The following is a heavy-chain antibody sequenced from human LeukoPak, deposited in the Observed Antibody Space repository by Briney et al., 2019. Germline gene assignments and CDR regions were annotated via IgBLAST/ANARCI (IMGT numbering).Heavy chain of an antibody. CDR2: INHSGST. Sequence: PSETLSLTCAVYGGSFSGYYWSWIRQPPGKGLEWIGEINHSGSTNYNPSLKSRVTISVDTSKNQFSLKLSSVTAADTAVYYCARDYYDFWRGYYYYYMDVWGKGTTVTVSS. CDR1: GGSFSGYY. V-gene: IGHV4-34*01. D-gene: IGHD3-3*01. J-gene: IGHJ6*03. CDR3: ARDYYDFWRGYYYYYMDV.